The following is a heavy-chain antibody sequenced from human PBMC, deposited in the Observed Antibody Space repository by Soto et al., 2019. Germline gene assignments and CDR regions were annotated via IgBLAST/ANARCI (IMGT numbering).Heavy chain of an antibody. Sequence: QVQLQESGPGLVKPLETLSLTCNVSGDSMTKYYWSWIRQPAGKGLEWIGRIYTSGSTNYNPSLKSRVTMSIDTSNNHFSLNLKSVTAADTAVYYCARTVGAAYYFDFWGQGALVTVSS. CDR1: GDSMTKYY. CDR2: IYTSGST. CDR3: ARTVGAAYYFDF. D-gene: IGHD1-26*01. V-gene: IGHV4-4*07. J-gene: IGHJ4*02.